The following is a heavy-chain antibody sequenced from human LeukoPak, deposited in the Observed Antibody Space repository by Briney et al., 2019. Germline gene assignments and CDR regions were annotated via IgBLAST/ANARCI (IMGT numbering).Heavy chain of an antibody. V-gene: IGHV4-31*03. Sequence: SETLSLTCTVSGGSISSGGYYWSWIRQHPGKGLEWIGYIYYSGSTYYNPPLKSRVTISVDTSKNQFSLKLSSVTAADTAVYYCARDRLDGDYVFFDVWGQGTLVTVSS. CDR1: GGSISSGGYY. CDR2: IYYSGST. D-gene: IGHD4-17*01. CDR3: ARDRLDGDYVFFDV. J-gene: IGHJ4*02.